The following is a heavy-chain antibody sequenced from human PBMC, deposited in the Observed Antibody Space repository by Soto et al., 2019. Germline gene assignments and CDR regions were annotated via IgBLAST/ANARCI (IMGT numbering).Heavy chain of an antibody. CDR3: ARGLVVVPDTGHWCDP. Sequence: QVQLQESGPGLVKPSQTLSLTCTVSGGSISSGGYYWSWIRQHPGKVMEWIGYIYYSGSTYYNPSLKSGVTISVDTSKTQFSLKLSSVTAADTAVYYCARGLVVVPDTGHWCDPWGQGTMVTVSS. V-gene: IGHV4-31*03. CDR2: IYYSGST. D-gene: IGHD2-2*01. CDR1: GGSISSGGYY. J-gene: IGHJ5*02.